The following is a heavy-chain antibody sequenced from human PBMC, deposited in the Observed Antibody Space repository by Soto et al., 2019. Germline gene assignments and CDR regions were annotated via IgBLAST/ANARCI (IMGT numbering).Heavy chain of an antibody. D-gene: IGHD3-22*01. J-gene: IGHJ4*02. CDR1: GFTFSSYA. CDR3: AKDRAIVVAAISSGPY. V-gene: IGHV3-23*01. Sequence: PGGSLRLSCAASGFTFSSYAMSWVRQAPGKGLEWVSAISGSGGSTYYADSVKGRFTISRDNSKNTLYLQMNSLRAEDTAVYYCAKDRAIVVAAISSGPYWGQGTLVTVSS. CDR2: ISGSGGST.